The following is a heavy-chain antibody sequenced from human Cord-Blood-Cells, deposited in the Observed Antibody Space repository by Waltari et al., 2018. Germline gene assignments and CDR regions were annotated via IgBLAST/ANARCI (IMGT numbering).Heavy chain of an antibody. J-gene: IGHJ4*02. CDR2: IIPIFGTA. D-gene: IGHD3-10*01. V-gene: IGHV1-69*01. Sequence: QVQLVQSGAEVKQTGSSVKVSCKASGGTFSSYAISWVRQAPGQGLEWMGGIIPIFGTANYAQKFQGRVTITADESTSTAYMELSSLRSEDTAVYYCARPISPHYYGSGSLDYWGQGTLVTVSS. CDR3: ARPISPHYYGSGSLDY. CDR1: GGTFSSYA.